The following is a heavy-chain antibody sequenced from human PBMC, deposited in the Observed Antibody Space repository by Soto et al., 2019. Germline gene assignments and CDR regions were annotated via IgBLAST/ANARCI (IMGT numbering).Heavy chain of an antibody. Sequence: QVQLQESGPGLVKPSQTLSLTCTVSGGSISSGGYYWSWIRHHPGKGLEWIGYIYYSGSTYYNPSLKGRVTLSVDTSKNQFSLKLRSVTAADTAVYYCARGRYSSSSNWFDPWGQGTLVTVSS. CDR3: ARGRYSSSSNWFDP. V-gene: IGHV4-31*03. CDR2: IYYSGST. CDR1: GGSISSGGYY. D-gene: IGHD6-6*01. J-gene: IGHJ5*02.